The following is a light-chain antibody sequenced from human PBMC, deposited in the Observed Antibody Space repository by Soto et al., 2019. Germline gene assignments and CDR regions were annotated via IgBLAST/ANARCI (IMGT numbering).Light chain of an antibody. CDR1: SSDVGAYNY. Sequence: QSVLTQPASVSGSPGQSITISFTGTSSDVGAYNYDSWYQQYPGGAPKVIIYDVSHRPAGVSNRFSGSKSGNTASLTISGLQTQDEADYYCSSYTSATTYVFGTGTKVTVL. V-gene: IGLV2-14*01. CDR2: DVS. CDR3: SSYTSATTYV. J-gene: IGLJ1*01.